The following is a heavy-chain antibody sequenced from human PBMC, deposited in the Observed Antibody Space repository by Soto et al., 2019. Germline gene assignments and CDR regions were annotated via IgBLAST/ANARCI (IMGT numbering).Heavy chain of an antibody. V-gene: IGHV4-59*01. J-gene: IGHJ4*02. D-gene: IGHD2-15*01. CDR3: ARTQGGYCSGGSCPYYFDY. CDR1: GGSISSYY. Sequence: SETLSLTCTVSGGSISSYYWSWIRQPPGKGQEWIGYIYYSGSTNYNPSLKSRVTISVDTSKNQFSLKLSSVTAADTAVYYCARTQGGYCSGGSCPYYFDYWGQGTLVTVSS. CDR2: IYYSGST.